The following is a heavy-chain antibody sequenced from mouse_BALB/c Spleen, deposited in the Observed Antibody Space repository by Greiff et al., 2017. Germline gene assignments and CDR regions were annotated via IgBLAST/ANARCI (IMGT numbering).Heavy chain of an antibody. Sequence: EVMLVESGGGLVKPGGSLKLSCAASGFTFSDYYMYWVRQTPEKRLEWVATISDGGSYTYYPDSVKGRFTISRDNAKNNPYLQMSSLKSEDTAMYYCATCYGNDDAMDYWGQGTSVTVSA. V-gene: IGHV5-4*02. CDR1: GFTFSDYY. D-gene: IGHD2-9*01. J-gene: IGHJ4*01. CDR3: ATCYGNDDAMDY. CDR2: ISDGGSYT.